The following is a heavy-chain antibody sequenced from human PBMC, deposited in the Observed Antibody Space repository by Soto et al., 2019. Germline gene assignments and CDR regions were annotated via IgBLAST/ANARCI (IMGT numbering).Heavy chain of an antibody. D-gene: IGHD2-2*02. CDR1: GGSISRSTYY. Sequence: SETLSLTCTVSGGSISRSTYYWVWIRQPPGKGLEWIGSIYYSGSTYYRPSLKSRVTISVDTSKNQFSLKLSSVTAADTAVYCCARQVPAAIRLGWFDPWGQGPLVTVS. CDR3: ARQVPAAIRLGWFDP. V-gene: IGHV4-39*01. CDR2: IYYSGST. J-gene: IGHJ5*02.